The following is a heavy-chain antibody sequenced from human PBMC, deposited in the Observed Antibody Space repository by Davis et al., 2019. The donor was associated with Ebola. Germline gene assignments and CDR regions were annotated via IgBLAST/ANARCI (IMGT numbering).Heavy chain of an antibody. CDR1: GGIFITSA. Sequence: AASVKVSCKASGGIFITSAITWVRQAPGQGLEWMGRINPNSGGTNYAQKFQGRVTMTRDTSISTAYMELSRLRSDDTAVYYCAREGSLLWFGELLSPAEYYFDYWGQGTLVTVSS. CDR3: AREGSLLWFGELLSPAEYYFDY. CDR2: INPNSGGT. D-gene: IGHD3-10*01. V-gene: IGHV1-2*06. J-gene: IGHJ4*02.